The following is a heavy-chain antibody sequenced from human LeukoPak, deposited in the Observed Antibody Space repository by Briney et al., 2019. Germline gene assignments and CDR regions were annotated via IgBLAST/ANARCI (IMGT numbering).Heavy chain of an antibody. V-gene: IGHV3-11*01. D-gene: IGHD2-15*01. CDR1: GFTFSDYY. CDR2: ISSSGSTI. CDR3: AREEGNCSGGSCYGPDY. Sequence: PGGSLRLSCAASGFTFSDYYMSWIRQSPGKGREWVSYISSSGSTIYYADSVKGRFTISRDNAKNSLYLQMNSLRAEDTAVYYCAREEGNCSGGSCYGPDYWGQGTLVTVSS. J-gene: IGHJ4*02.